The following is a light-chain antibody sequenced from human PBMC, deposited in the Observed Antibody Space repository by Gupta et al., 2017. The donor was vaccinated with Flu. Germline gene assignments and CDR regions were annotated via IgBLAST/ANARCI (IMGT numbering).Light chain of an antibody. V-gene: IGLV1-47*02. J-gene: IGLJ1*01. CDR1: RSNIGSSY. Sequence: QSVLSQPPSASGTPGQRVTISCSGSRSNIGSSYVYWYQQLPGTDPPLLLQINKQRPSAAHDRFSFSNSGASDSPALSSRRPEDEAEDDYSDCADSISACGVFGTGTKLTVL. CDR2: INK. CDR3: SDCADSISACGV.